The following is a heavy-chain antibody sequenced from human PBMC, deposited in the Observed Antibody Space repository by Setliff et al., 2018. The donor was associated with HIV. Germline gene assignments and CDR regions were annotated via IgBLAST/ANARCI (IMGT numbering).Heavy chain of an antibody. J-gene: IGHJ4*02. Sequence: SVKVSCKASGYTFTYRYLHWVRQAPGQALEWMGWITPFNGNTNYAQRFQGRVTITADRSSNTAYMEIMSLRSDDTATYYCGRGVLYGLSEYWGPGSLVTVSS. V-gene: IGHV1-45*01. CDR3: GRGVLYGLSEY. CDR2: ITPFNGNT. D-gene: IGHD3-10*01. CDR1: GYTFTYRY.